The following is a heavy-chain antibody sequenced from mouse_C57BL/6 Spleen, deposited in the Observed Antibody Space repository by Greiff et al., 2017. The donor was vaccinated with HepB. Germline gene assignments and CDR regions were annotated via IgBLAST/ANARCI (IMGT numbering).Heavy chain of an antibody. CDR3: ARGEDDYGGGYFDY. V-gene: IGHV1-19*01. CDR1: GYTFTDYY. Sequence: EVKLQESGPVLVKPGASVKMSCKASGYTFTDYYMNWVKQSHGKSLEWIGVINPYNGGTSYNQKFKGKATLTVDKSSSTAYMELNSLTSEDSAVYYCARGEDDYGGGYFDYWGQGTTLTVSS. CDR2: INPYNGGT. J-gene: IGHJ2*01. D-gene: IGHD2-4*01.